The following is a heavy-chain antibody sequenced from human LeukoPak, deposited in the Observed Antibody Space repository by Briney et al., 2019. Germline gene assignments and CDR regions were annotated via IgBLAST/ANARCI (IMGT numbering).Heavy chain of an antibody. CDR2: ISAYNGNT. CDR3: ARVSVATDDYGDHYYYYYMDV. CDR1: GYTFTSYG. V-gene: IGHV1-18*01. Sequence: GASVKVSCKASGYTFTSYGISWVRQAPGQGLEWMGWISAYNGNTNYAQKLQGRVTMTTDTSTSTAYMELRSLRSEDTAVYYCARVSVATDDYGDHYYYYYMDVWGKGTTVTISS. J-gene: IGHJ6*03. D-gene: IGHD4-17*01.